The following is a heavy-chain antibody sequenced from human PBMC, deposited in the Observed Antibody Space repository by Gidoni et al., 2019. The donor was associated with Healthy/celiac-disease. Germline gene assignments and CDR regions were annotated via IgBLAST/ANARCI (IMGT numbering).Heavy chain of an antibody. Sequence: QVQLVQSGAEVQKPGASVKVSCKASGYTFTGYYMHWVRQAPGQGLEWMGWINPNSGGTNYAQKFQGRVTMTRDTSISTAYMELSRLRSDDTAVYYCARDDSPPPYSSGWYGARGPFDPWGQGTLVTVSS. CDR1: GYTFTGYY. J-gene: IGHJ5*02. CDR3: ARDDSPPPYSSGWYGARGPFDP. V-gene: IGHV1-2*02. D-gene: IGHD6-19*01. CDR2: INPNSGGT.